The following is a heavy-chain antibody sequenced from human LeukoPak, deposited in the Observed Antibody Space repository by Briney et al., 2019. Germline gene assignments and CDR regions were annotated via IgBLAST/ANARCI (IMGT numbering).Heavy chain of an antibody. J-gene: IGHJ4*02. CDR2: INVHTGVA. Sequence: GASVKVSCKASGYTFTGYNMHWVRQAPGQGLEWMGWINVHTGVAHYAQKFHGRVNMTRDTSISTAYMELSRLRSDDTAVFYCAREGPTQVYFDYWGQGTLVTVSS. CDR3: AREGPTQVYFDY. CDR1: GYTFTGYN. D-gene: IGHD4-17*01. V-gene: IGHV1-2*02.